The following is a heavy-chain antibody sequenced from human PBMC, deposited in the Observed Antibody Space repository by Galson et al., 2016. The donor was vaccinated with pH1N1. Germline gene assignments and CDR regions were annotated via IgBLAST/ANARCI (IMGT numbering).Heavy chain of an antibody. V-gene: IGHV1-18*01. CDR1: GYTFTSYG. J-gene: IGHJ4*02. CDR2: INPYTGDT. CDR3: ACMVRGDYFDY. D-gene: IGHD3-10*01. Sequence: LVKVSCKAPGYTFTSYGISWVRQAPGQGLEWMGWINPYTGDTNYAQKLQGRVTMTTDTSTSTAYMELRSLRSDDTAVYYCACMVRGDYFDYWGQGTLVTVSS.